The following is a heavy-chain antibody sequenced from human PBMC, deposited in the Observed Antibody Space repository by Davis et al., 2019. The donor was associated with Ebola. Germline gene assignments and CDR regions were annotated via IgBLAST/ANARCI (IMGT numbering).Heavy chain of an antibody. CDR3: ARRGSQYCTDGPCFPPGDYYGMDV. CDR2: IGTAGDT. D-gene: IGHD2-8*01. Sequence: GESLKISCAASGFTFSSYDMHWVRQATGKGLEWVSAIGTAGDTYYPGSVKGRFTISRENAKNSLYLQMNSLRAGDTAVYYCARRGSQYCTDGPCFPPGDYYGMDVWGQGTTVTVSS. J-gene: IGHJ6*02. CDR1: GFTFSSYD. V-gene: IGHV3-13*01.